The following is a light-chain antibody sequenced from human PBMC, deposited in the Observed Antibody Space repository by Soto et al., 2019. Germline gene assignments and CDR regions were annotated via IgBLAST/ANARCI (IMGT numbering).Light chain of an antibody. Sequence: EIVLTQSPGTLSLSPGERATLSCRASQSVGTYLAWYQQKPGQAPRLLIYGASTRATGIPARFSGSGSGTDFTLTISSLEPEDFAVYYCQQRSSWPLTFGGGTKVDI. J-gene: IGKJ4*01. CDR3: QQRSSWPLT. V-gene: IGKV3-11*01. CDR2: GAS. CDR1: QSVGTY.